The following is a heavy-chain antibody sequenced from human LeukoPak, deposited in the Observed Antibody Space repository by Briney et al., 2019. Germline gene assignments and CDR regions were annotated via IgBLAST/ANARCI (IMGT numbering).Heavy chain of an antibody. D-gene: IGHD3-16*02. CDR2: ISGSGGST. Sequence: PGGSLRLSCAASGFTFSSYAMSWVRQGPRKGLEWVSAISGSGGSTYYADSVKGRFTISRDNSKNTLYLQMNSLRAEDTAVYYCAKVMDAYDYVWGSYRPFDYWGQGTLVTVSS. CDR3: AKVMDAYDYVWGSYRPFDY. CDR1: GFTFSSYA. V-gene: IGHV3-23*01. J-gene: IGHJ4*02.